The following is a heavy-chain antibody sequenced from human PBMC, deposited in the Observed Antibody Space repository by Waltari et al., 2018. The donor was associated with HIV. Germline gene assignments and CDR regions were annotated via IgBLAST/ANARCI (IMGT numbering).Heavy chain of an antibody. CDR1: GYPFTSYD. J-gene: IGHJ4*02. CDR2: MNPNSGNT. D-gene: IGHD4-17*01. V-gene: IGHV1-8*01. CDR3: ARGPQDYPKYYFDY. Sequence: QVQLVQSGAEVKKPGASVKVSCKASGYPFTSYDLYWVRQATGKGLEWLGWMNPNSGNTGYAQRFQGRVTMTRNTSISTAYMELSSLRSEDTAVYFCARGPQDYPKYYFDYWGQGTLVTVSS.